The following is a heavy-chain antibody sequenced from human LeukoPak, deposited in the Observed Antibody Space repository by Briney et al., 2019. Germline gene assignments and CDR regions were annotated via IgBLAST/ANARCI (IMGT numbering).Heavy chain of an antibody. CDR2: ISWDRSSI. CDR3: AKDKYSGASGAVDI. CDR1: GFIFDDYA. V-gene: IGHV3-9*01. Sequence: PGGSLRLSCASSGFIFDDYAMHWVRHAPGKGLEGVSGISWDRSSIGYADSVKGPFTISRDNAKNSLYLQMNSLRAEDTALYYCAKDKYSGASGAVDIWGKGTMVTVSS. J-gene: IGHJ3*02. D-gene: IGHD5-12*01.